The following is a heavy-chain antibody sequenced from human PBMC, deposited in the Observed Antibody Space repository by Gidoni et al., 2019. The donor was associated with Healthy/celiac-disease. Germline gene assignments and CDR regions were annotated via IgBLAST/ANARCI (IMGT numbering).Heavy chain of an antibody. J-gene: IGHJ3*02. CDR1: GFTFSSYA. CDR3: AKLVLDLIAAAGSRRGAFDI. Sequence: EVQLLESGGGLVQPGGSLRLSCAASGFTFSSYAMSWVRQAPGKGLEWVSAISGSGGSTYYADSVKGRFTISRDNSKNTLYLQMNSLRAEDTAVYYCAKLVLDLIAAAGSRRGAFDIWGQGTMVTVSS. CDR2: ISGSGGST. V-gene: IGHV3-23*01. D-gene: IGHD6-13*01.